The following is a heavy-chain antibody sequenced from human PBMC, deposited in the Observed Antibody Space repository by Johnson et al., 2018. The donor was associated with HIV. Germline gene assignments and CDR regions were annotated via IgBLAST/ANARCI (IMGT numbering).Heavy chain of an antibody. J-gene: IGHJ3*02. V-gene: IGHV3-30*02. Sequence: QVQLVESGGDLVKPGGSLRLSCAASGFTFSSYGMHWVRQAPGKGLEWVAFIRYDGSNKYYADSVKGRFTISRDNAKNSLYLQMNSLRAEDTALYCCARGSGSYYSNAFDIWGQGTMVTVSS. CDR3: ARGSGSYYSNAFDI. CDR1: GFTFSSYG. CDR2: IRYDGSNK. D-gene: IGHD1-26*01.